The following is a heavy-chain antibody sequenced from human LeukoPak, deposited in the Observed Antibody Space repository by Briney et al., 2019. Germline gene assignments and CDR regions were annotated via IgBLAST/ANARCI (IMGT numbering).Heavy chain of an antibody. D-gene: IGHD3-3*01. CDR2: INHSRST. Sequence: SETLSLTCAVYGWTFSGYYWSWIRQPPGKGLEWIGEINHSRSTNYNPSHKSRVTISVDTSKNHFSLNLSSVTAADTAVYYCARQNGLEWLLGFDYWGQGTLVTVSS. CDR3: ARQNGLEWLLGFDY. V-gene: IGHV4-34*01. CDR1: GWTFSGYY. J-gene: IGHJ4*02.